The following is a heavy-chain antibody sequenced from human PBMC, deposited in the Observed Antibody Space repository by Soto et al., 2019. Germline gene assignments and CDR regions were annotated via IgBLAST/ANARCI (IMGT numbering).Heavy chain of an antibody. D-gene: IGHD2-2*01. CDR2: IKEDGSEK. Sequence: GGSLRLSCAASGFTFSSYWMSWVRQAPGKGLEWVANIKEDGSEKYYVDSVKGRFTISRDNAKNSLYLQMNSLRAEDTAVYFCARDTVVVSDAPLESDAFDIWGQGTMVTVSS. V-gene: IGHV3-7*01. CDR3: ARDTVVVSDAPLESDAFDI. J-gene: IGHJ3*02. CDR1: GFTFSSYW.